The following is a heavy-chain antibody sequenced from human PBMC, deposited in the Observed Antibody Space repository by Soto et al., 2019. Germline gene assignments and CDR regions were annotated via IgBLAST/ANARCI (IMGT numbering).Heavy chain of an antibody. J-gene: IGHJ4*02. CDR1: GYTFTSYA. D-gene: IGHD3-16*01. V-gene: IGHV1-3*01. CDR3: ARVLGVGAASDC. CDR2: INAGKGNT. Sequence: QVQLVQSGAEVKKPGASVKVSCKDSGYTFTSYAMHWVRQAPGQRPEWMGGINAGKGNTKYSQKLQRRVTLTRDTSASTAYMEVRGLRSEDTAVYYCARVLGVGAASDCGGQGTLVTVS.